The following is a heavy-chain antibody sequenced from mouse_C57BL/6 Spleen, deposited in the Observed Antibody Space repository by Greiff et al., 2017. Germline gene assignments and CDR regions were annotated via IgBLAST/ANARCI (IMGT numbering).Heavy chain of an antibody. CDR1: GFTFSDYG. CDR2: ISNLAYSI. V-gene: IGHV5-15*01. J-gene: IGHJ4*01. CDR3: ARRGDGIYAMDY. Sequence: EVKLVESGGGLVQPGGSLKLSCAASGFTFSDYGMAWVRQAPRTGPEWVAFISNLAYSIYYADTVTGRFTLSRENAKNTLYLEMSSLRSEDTAMYYCARRGDGIYAMDYWGQGTSVTVSS. D-gene: IGHD2-1*01.